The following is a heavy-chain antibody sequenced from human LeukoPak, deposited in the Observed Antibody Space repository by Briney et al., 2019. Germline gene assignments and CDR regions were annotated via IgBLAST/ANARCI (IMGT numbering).Heavy chain of an antibody. Sequence: TLSLTCTVSXXXXXXXXYYXGXIRQXPGXXLXXXGYIYYSGSTYYNPSLKSRVTISVDTSKNQFSLKLSSVTAADTAVYYCARVVDIVATIWFDYWGQGTLVTVAS. V-gene: IGHV4-31*03. CDR3: ARVVDIVATIWFDY. J-gene: IGHJ4*02. CDR1: XXXXXXXXYY. D-gene: IGHD5-12*01. CDR2: IYYSGST.